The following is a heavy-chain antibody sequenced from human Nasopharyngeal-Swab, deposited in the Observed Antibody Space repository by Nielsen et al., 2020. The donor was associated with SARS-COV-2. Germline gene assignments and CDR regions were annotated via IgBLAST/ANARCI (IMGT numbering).Heavy chain of an antibody. Sequence: LSLTCAASGFTFSSYSMNWVRQAPGKGLEWVSSISSSSSYIYYADSVKGRFTISRDNAKNSLYLQMNSLRAEDTAVYYCARDGDYYYYYMDVWGKGTTVTVSS. J-gene: IGHJ6*03. D-gene: IGHD3-10*01. CDR3: ARDGDYYYYYMDV. V-gene: IGHV3-21*01. CDR2: ISSSSSYI. CDR1: GFTFSSYS.